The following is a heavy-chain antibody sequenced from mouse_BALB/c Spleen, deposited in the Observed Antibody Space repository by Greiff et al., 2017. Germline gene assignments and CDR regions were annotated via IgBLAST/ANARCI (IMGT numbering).Heavy chain of an antibody. J-gene: IGHJ2*01. V-gene: IGHV1-87*01. Sequence: VQLQQSGAELARPGASVKLSCKASGYTFTSYWMQWVKQRPGQGLEWIGAIYPGDGDTRYTQKFKGKATLTADKSSSTAYMQLSSLASEDSAVYYGARSGDYDYDGGFDYWGQGTTLTVSS. CDR1: GYTFTSYW. CDR3: ARSGDYDYDGGFDY. CDR2: IYPGDGDT. D-gene: IGHD2-4*01.